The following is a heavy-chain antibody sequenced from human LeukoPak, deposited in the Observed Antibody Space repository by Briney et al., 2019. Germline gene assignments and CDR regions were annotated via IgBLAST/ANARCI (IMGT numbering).Heavy chain of an antibody. CDR2: IYHSGST. CDR3: AAYSPSSYDAFDI. D-gene: IGHD2-2*01. Sequence: SETLSLTCTVSGYSISSGYYWGWIRQPPGKGLEWIGSIYHSGSTYYNPSLKSRVTISVDTSKNQFSLKLSSVTAADTAVYYCAAYSPSSYDAFDIWGQGTMVTVSS. J-gene: IGHJ3*02. V-gene: IGHV4-38-2*02. CDR1: GYSISSGYY.